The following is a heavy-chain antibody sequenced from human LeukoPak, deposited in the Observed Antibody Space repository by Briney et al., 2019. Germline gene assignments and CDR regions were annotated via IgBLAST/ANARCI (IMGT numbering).Heavy chain of an antibody. CDR1: GFTFSSYG. V-gene: IGHV3-30*18. CDR3: AKDLSSGGGYD. Sequence: GGSLRLSCAASGFTFSSYGMHWVRQAPGKGLKWVAVISYDGSNKYYADSVKGRFTISRDNSKNTLYLQMNSLRPEDTAVYYCAKDLSSGGGYDWGQGTLVTVSS. J-gene: IGHJ4*02. CDR2: ISYDGSNK. D-gene: IGHD3-16*01.